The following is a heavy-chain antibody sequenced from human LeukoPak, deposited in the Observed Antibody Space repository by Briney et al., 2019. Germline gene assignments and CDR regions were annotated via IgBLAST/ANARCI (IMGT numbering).Heavy chain of an antibody. CDR2: INWNGGST. J-gene: IGHJ4*02. D-gene: IGHD3-10*01. CDR3: ARDTHYGSNY. CDR1: GFTFDDYG. Sequence: GGSLRLSCAASGFTFDDYGMSWVRQAPGKGLEWVSGINWNGGSTDYADSVKGRFTVSRDNAKKSLYLQMNSLRAEDTALYYCARDTHYGSNYWGQGTLVTVSS. V-gene: IGHV3-20*04.